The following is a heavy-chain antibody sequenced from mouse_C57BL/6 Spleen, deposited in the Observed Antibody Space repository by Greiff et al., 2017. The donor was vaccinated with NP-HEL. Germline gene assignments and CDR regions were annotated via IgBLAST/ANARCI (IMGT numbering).Heavy chain of an antibody. CDR3: ARSYGNYLYYFDY. Sequence: VQLQESGAELARPGASVKLSCKASGYTFTSYGISWVKQRTGQGLEWIGAIYPRSGNTYYNEKFKGKATLTADKSSSTAYMELRSLTSEDSAVYFCARSYGNYLYYFDYWGQGTTLTVSS. CDR2: IYPRSGNT. V-gene: IGHV1-81*01. CDR1: GYTFTSYG. D-gene: IGHD2-1*01. J-gene: IGHJ2*01.